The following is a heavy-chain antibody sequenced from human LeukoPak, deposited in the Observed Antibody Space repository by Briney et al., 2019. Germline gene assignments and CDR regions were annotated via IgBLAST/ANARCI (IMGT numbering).Heavy chain of an antibody. CDR1: GFSFSSYA. V-gene: IGHV3-74*01. J-gene: IGHJ4*02. Sequence: PGGSLRLSCATSGFSFSSYAMSWVRQAPGKGLGWVSRINSDGSSTRCADSVKGRFTISRDNAKNTLYLQMNSLRAEDTAVYYCARDLIEYSSSSWDYWGQGTLVTVSS. CDR3: ARDLIEYSSSSWDY. CDR2: INSDGSST. D-gene: IGHD6-6*01.